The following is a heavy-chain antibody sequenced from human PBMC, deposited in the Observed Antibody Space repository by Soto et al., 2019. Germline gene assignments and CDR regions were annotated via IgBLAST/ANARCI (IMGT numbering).Heavy chain of an antibody. Sequence: QVQLVQSGAEVKKPGASVKVACKASGYTFTSYGISWVRQAPGQGLEWMGWISAYNGNTNYAQKLQGRVTMTTDTSNITAYMELRSLRYEYTAVYYCARDSSSWFRRLGGGAFDSWVQGAMVVVPS. CDR2: ISAYNGNT. J-gene: IGHJ3*02. V-gene: IGHV1-18*01. D-gene: IGHD6-13*01. CDR1: GYTFTSYG. CDR3: ARDSSSWFRRLGGGAFDS.